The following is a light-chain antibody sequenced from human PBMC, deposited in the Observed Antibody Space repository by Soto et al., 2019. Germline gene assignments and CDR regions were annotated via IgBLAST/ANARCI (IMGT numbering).Light chain of an antibody. V-gene: IGKV3-20*01. CDR2: GAS. CDR1: QSVSSN. J-gene: IGKJ1*01. Sequence: EIVITQSPATLSVSPGERATLSCWASQSVSSNLAWYQQKPGQAPRLLIYGASNRATGIPDRFSGSGSGTDFTLTISRLEPEDFAVYYCQQYGSSGTFGQGTKVDIK. CDR3: QQYGSSGT.